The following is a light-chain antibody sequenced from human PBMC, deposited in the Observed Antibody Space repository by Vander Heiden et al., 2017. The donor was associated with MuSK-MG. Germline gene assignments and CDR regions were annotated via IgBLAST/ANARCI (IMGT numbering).Light chain of an antibody. Sequence: DLQMTQSPSSLSASVGDRVTIACRASQSISTYLNWYLHKPGRAPELLIYAASSLQSGVPSRFSGSGSGTDFTLTISSLQPEDFATYYCQQSYSTPRTFGQGTKVEIK. CDR1: QSISTY. V-gene: IGKV1-39*01. J-gene: IGKJ2*02. CDR3: QQSYSTPRT. CDR2: AAS.